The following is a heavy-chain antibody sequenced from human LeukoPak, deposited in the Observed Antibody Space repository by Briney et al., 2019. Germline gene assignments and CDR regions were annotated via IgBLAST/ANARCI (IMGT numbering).Heavy chain of an antibody. J-gene: IGHJ4*02. CDR1: GGSISSGGYY. Sequence: SQTLSLTCTVSGGSISSGGYYWSWIRQHPGKGLEWIGYIYYSGSTYYNPSLKSRVTISVDTSKNQFSLKLSSVTAADTAVYYCARLSFSEWLFFDYWGQGTLVTVSS. V-gene: IGHV4-31*03. CDR2: IYYSGST. D-gene: IGHD3-3*01. CDR3: ARLSFSEWLFFDY.